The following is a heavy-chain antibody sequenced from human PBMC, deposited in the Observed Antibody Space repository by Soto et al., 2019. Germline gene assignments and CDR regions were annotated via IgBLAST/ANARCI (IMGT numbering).Heavy chain of an antibody. CDR1: GGSISSSSHY. V-gene: IGHV4-39*01. CDR2: LHNGGST. J-gene: IGHJ4*02. Sequence: TSETLSLTCTVSGGSISSSSHYWGWIRQAPGKGLEWVGTLHNGGSTYQKPSLKSRVTISVDTSKNQLSLQLTSVTATYTAVYYCARGLAISSSWSYYFDYWGQGTLVTVSS. CDR3: ARGLAISSSWSYYFDY. D-gene: IGHD6-13*01.